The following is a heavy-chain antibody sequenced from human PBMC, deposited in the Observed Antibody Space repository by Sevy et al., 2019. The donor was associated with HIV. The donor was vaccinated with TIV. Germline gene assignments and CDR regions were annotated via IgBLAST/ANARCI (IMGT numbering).Heavy chain of an antibody. Sequence: GGSLRLSCAGSGVTTEDYGMNWVRQVPGKGLEWVSGIYWNGGSTACADSVKGRFTISRDNAKRSLYLQMNSLRVDDTALYYCVRAFSATYSAYFDYWGQGALVTVSS. CDR3: VRAFSATYSAYFDY. CDR1: GVTTEDYG. D-gene: IGHD1-26*01. J-gene: IGHJ4*02. V-gene: IGHV3-20*04. CDR2: IYWNGGST.